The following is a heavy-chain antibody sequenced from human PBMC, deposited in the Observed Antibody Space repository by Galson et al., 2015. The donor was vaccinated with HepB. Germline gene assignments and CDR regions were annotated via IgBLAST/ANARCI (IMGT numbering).Heavy chain of an antibody. J-gene: IGHJ3*02. Sequence: SLRLSCAASGFTPSSYGLHWVRQAPGKGLEWVAVIWYDGSNKYYADSVKGRFTISRDNSKNTLYLQMNSLRAEDTAVYYCASMGMIVVAPDAFDIWGQGTMVTVSS. CDR2: IWYDGSNK. D-gene: IGHD3-22*01. CDR1: GFTPSSYG. V-gene: IGHV3-33*08. CDR3: ASMGMIVVAPDAFDI.